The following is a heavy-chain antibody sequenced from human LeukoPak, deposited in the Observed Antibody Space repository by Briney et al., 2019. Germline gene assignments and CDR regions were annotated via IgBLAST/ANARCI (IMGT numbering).Heavy chain of an antibody. D-gene: IGHD2-15*01. J-gene: IGHJ4*02. CDR2: ISYDGSNK. V-gene: IGHV3-30-3*01. CDR1: GFTFSSYA. CDR3: AADQGG. Sequence: HAGGSLRLSCAASGFTFSSYAMHWVRQAPGKGLEWVAVISYDGSNKYYADSVKGRFTISRDNSKNTLYLQMNSLRAEDTAVYYCAADQGGWGQGTLVTVSS.